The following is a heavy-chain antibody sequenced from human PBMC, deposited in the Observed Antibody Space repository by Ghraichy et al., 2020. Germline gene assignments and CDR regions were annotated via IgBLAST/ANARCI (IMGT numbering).Heavy chain of an antibody. CDR2: IDSSSSYI. Sequence: GGSLRLSCAASGFTFSFYGLNWVRQAPGKGLEWVSSIDSSSSYIYYADSVKGRFTISRDDARNSLYLHMSSLAPEDTALYYCARDHCSYGGGSCSTKNSFYFGLDVWGHGTTVTVSS. CDR3: ARDHCSYGGGSCSTKNSFYFGLDV. CDR1: GFTFSFYG. D-gene: IGHD2-15*01. V-gene: IGHV3-21*01. J-gene: IGHJ6*02.